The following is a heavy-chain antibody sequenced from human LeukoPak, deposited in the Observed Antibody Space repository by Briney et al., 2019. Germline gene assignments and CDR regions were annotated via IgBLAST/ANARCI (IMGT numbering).Heavy chain of an antibody. J-gene: IGHJ4*02. Sequence: SETLSLTCTVSGGSIGSFHWSWIRQPPGKGLEWIGYISYSGDTKYNPSLKSRVTISEDTSKNQFSLKLSSVTAADTAVYYCARVYGSGTYYLYFDYWGQGTLVTVSS. CDR3: ARVYGSGTYYLYFDY. CDR2: ISYSGDT. CDR1: GGSIGSFH. D-gene: IGHD3-10*01. V-gene: IGHV4-59*12.